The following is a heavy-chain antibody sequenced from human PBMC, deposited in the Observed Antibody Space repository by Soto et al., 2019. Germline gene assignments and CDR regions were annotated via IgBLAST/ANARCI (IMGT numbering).Heavy chain of an antibody. J-gene: IGHJ4*02. Sequence: EVQLVESGGGLVQPGGSLRLSCAASGFTFSSYEMNWVRQAPGKGLEWVSYISSGGSTIYYADSVRGRFTISRDNAKNSLYLQMNSLRAEDTAVYYCAREDSGYPSYFHYWGQGTLVTVSS. D-gene: IGHD3-16*02. CDR3: AREDSGYPSYFHY. V-gene: IGHV3-48*03. CDR1: GFTFSSYE. CDR2: ISSGGSTI.